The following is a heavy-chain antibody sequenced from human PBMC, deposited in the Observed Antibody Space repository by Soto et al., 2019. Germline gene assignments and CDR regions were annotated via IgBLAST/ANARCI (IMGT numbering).Heavy chain of an antibody. V-gene: IGHV1-18*01. D-gene: IGHD3-10*01. Sequence: ASVKVSCKASGYTFTSYGISWVRQAPGQGLEWMGWISAYNGNTNYAQKLQGRVTMTTDTSTSTAYMEMRSLRSDDTAVYYCARAGVWCGELLSKHYYMDFWGKGTTVTVSS. J-gene: IGHJ6*03. CDR2: ISAYNGNT. CDR3: ARAGVWCGELLSKHYYMDF. CDR1: GYTFTSYG.